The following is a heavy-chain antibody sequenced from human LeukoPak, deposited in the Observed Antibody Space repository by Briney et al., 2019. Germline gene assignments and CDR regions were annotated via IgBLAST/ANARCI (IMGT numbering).Heavy chain of an antibody. V-gene: IGHV4-59*01. J-gene: IGHJ3*02. CDR1: GGSISTYY. CDR2: IYYSGNT. D-gene: IGHD3-16*01. CDR3: ARDVWVWAFDI. Sequence: SETLSLTCTVSGGSISTYYWSWIRQPPGKGLEWIGYIYYSGNTNYSPSLKSRVTISVDTSKNQFSLKLSSVTAADTAVYYCARDVWVWAFDIWGQGTMVTVSS.